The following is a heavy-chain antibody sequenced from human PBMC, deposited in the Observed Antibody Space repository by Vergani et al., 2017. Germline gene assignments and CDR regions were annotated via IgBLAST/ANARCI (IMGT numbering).Heavy chain of an antibody. J-gene: IGHJ4*02. V-gene: IGHV3-33*01. CDR1: GFTFSSYG. Sequence: VQLLESGGGLVQPGRSLRLSCAASGFTFSSYGMHWVRQAPGKGLEWVAVIWYDGSNKYYADSVKGRFTISRDNSKNTLYLQMNSLRAEDTAVYYCARDRGQWLGNYYFDYWGQGTLVTVSS. D-gene: IGHD6-19*01. CDR3: ARDRGQWLGNYYFDY. CDR2: IWYDGSNK.